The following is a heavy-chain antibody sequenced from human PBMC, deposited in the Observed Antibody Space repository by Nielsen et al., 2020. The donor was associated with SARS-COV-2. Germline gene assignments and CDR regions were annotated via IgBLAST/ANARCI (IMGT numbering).Heavy chain of an antibody. V-gene: IGHV3-9*01. CDR1: GFTFDDYA. D-gene: IGHD3-22*01. CDR3: AKKQSSGYNYVGAWGLDH. J-gene: IGHJ4*02. Sequence: SLKISCAASGFTFDDYAMHWVRQAPGKGLEWVSGISWSSGSIGYADSVKGRFTISRDNSKNTLYLQMNRLRAEDTAVYYCAKKQSSGYNYVGAWGLDHCGQGTLVTVSS. CDR2: ISWSSGSI.